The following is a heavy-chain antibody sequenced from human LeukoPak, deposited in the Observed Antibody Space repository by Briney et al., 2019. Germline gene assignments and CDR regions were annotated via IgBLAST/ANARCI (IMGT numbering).Heavy chain of an antibody. CDR2: INSDGSST. CDR1: GFTFSSYW. V-gene: IGHV3-74*01. CDR3: ASSQLRFGELNY. D-gene: IGHD3-10*01. Sequence: EAGGSLRLSCAASGFTFSSYWMHWVRQAPGKGLVWVSRINSDGSSTSYADSVKGRFTISRDNAKNTLYLQMNSLRAEDTAVYYCASSQLRFGELNYWGQGTLVTVSS. J-gene: IGHJ4*02.